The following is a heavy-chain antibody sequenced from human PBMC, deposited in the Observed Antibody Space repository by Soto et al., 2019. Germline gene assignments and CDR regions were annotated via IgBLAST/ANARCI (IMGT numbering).Heavy chain of an antibody. CDR2: ISGSGGST. D-gene: IGHD6-19*01. Sequence: GGSLRLSCAASGFTFSSYDMSWVRQAPGKGLEWVSAISGSGGSTYYADSVKGRFTISRDNSKNTLYLQMNSLRAEDTAVYYCAKGPSSLLVPYYYYGMDVWGQGTTVTVSS. CDR1: GFTFSSYD. CDR3: AKGPSSLLVPYYYYGMDV. V-gene: IGHV3-23*01. J-gene: IGHJ6*02.